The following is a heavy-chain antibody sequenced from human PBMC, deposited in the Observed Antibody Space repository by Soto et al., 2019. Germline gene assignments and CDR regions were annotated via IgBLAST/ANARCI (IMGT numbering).Heavy chain of an antibody. V-gene: IGHV3-74*01. J-gene: IGHJ4*02. D-gene: IGHD3-3*01. CDR2: INNDGSST. Sequence: EVQLVESGGGLAQPGGSLRLSCAASGFTFTTYWMHWVRQAPGKGLMWVSRINNDGSSTAYADSVKGRFTISRDNAKNTLYLQMHSLRVEDTAVYDCAREAAFWTGADSWGQGTLVTVSS. CDR3: AREAAFWTGADS. CDR1: GFTFTTYW.